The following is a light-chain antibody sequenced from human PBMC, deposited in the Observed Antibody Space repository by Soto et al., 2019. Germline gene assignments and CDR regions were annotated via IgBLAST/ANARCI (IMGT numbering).Light chain of an antibody. J-gene: IGKJ1*01. V-gene: IGKV3-20*01. CDR2: DAS. Sequence: EIVMTQSPSTLSVSPGERATLPCRASQSVGSDLAWYQQKPGQAPRLVIYDASSRATGIPDRFSGSGSGTDFTLTISRLEPEDFAVYYCQQYGNSPWTFGQGTKVEIK. CDR1: QSVGSD. CDR3: QQYGNSPWT.